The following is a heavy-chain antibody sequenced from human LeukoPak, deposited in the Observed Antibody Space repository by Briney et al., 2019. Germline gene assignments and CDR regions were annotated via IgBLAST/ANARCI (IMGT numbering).Heavy chain of an antibody. D-gene: IGHD3-22*01. CDR1: GFTFSSYA. CDR2: ISSSSSTI. V-gene: IGHV3-48*01. J-gene: IGHJ4*02. CDR3: ARITMIADY. Sequence: GGSLRLSCAASGFTFSSYAMSWVRQAPGKGLEWVSYISSSSSTIYYADSVKGRFTISRDNAKNSLYLQMNSLRAEDTAVYYCARITMIADYWGQGTLVTVSS.